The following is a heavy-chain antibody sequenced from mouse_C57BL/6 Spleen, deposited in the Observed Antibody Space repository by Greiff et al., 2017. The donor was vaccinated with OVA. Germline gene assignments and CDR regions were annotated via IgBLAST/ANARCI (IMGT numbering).Heavy chain of an antibody. Sequence: QVQLQQPGAELVMPGASVKLSCKASGYTFTSYWMHWVKQRPGQGLEWIGEIDPSDSYTNYNQKFKGKSTLTVDKSSSTAYMELRSLTSEDSAVYYCTRDWDGGFAYWGQGTLVTVSA. J-gene: IGHJ3*01. V-gene: IGHV1-69*01. CDR2: IDPSDSYT. CDR3: TRDWDGGFAY. D-gene: IGHD4-1*01. CDR1: GYTFTSYW.